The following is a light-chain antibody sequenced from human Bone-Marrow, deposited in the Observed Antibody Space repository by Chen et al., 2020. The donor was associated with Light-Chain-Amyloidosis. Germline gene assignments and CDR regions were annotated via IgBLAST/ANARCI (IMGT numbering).Light chain of an antibody. CDR3: QVWDRSSDRPV. J-gene: IGLJ3*02. V-gene: IGLV3-21*02. Sequence: SYVLTQPSSVSVAPGQTATIACGRNNIGYISVHWYQQTPGQAPLLVVYDDSDRPSGIPERLSGSNSGNTATLTISRVEAGDEADYYCQVWDRSSDRPVFGGGTKLTVL. CDR2: DDS. CDR1: NIGYIS.